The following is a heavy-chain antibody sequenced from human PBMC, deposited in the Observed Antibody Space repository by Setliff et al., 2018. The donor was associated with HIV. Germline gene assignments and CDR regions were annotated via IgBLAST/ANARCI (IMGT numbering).Heavy chain of an antibody. CDR1: GFTFSSYV. D-gene: IGHD6-13*01. J-gene: IGHJ4*02. CDR2: IRNDGSDK. V-gene: IGHV3-30*02. CDR3: AKNLYSSRWSPLDY. Sequence: GGSLRLSCAASGFTFSSYVMHWVRQAPGKGLEWVAYIRNDGSDKYAAVSLRGRFTISRDNSKNTLYLQMNSLRTEDTAVYFCAKNLYSSRWSPLDYWGQGTPVTVSS.